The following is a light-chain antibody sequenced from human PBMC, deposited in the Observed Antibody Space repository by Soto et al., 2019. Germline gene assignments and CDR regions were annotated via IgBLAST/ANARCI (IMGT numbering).Light chain of an antibody. Sequence: QSVLTQPASVSGSPGQSITISCTGTSSDIGGYKYVSWYQHHPGKVPQLIIYEVNNRPLGVSNRFSGSKSGNTASLTISGLQAEDEAVYYCCSYATTSALFGGGTKVTVL. J-gene: IGLJ3*02. V-gene: IGLV2-14*01. CDR2: EVN. CDR3: CSYATTSAL. CDR1: SSDIGGYKY.